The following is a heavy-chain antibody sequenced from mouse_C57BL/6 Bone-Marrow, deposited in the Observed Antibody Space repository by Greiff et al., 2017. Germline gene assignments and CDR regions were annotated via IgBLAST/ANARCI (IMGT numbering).Heavy chain of an antibody. J-gene: IGHJ3*01. CDR2: ISDGGRYT. Sequence: EVQLVESGGGLVKPGGSLKLSCAASGFTFSSYAMSWVRQTPEKRLEWVATISDGGRYTYYPDNVKGRFTISRDNAKNNLYLQLSHLKSEDTAMYYCARDANLAYWGQGTLVTVSA. CDR1: GFTFSSYA. V-gene: IGHV5-4*01. CDR3: ARDANLAY.